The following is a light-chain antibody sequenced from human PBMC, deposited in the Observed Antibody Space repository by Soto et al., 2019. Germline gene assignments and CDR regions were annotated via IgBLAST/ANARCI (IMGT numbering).Light chain of an antibody. CDR3: QQYEASPWT. CDR2: ATS. J-gene: IGKJ1*01. V-gene: IGKV3-20*01. CDR1: QRVISNY. Sequence: ENVLTQSPGTLSLSPGEGASLSCRASQRVISNYFGWYQQKKGQPPRLIMYATSRRATGIPDRFSGSGSETDFALTISRVEPEDSAIYYCQQYEASPWTFGQGTKLEIK.